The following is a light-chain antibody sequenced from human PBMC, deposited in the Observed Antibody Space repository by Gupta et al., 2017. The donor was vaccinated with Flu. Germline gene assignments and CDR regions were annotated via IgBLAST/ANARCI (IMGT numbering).Light chain of an antibody. CDR2: GNN. V-gene: IGLV1-40*01. CDR3: QSYDNSLSGSKV. Sequence: QFVLTQPPSVSGAPGQRVTISCPGSTSNIGAGYDVHWYQQVPGRAPKRLIFGNNNRPSGVADRFSGSKSDTSASLAIAGLQAEDEADYYCQSYDNSLSGSKVFGGGTKLTVL. J-gene: IGLJ3*02. CDR1: TSNIGAGYD.